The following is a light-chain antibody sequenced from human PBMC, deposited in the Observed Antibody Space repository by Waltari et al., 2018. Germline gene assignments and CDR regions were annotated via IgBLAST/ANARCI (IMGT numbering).Light chain of an antibody. J-gene: IGKJ4*01. V-gene: IGKV1-16*02. Sequence: DIQVTQSPSSVSASVGDRVTITCRASQALGVNLAWFQQKPGTAPKSLIYDVSKLQSGVPSKFAGSGSGTDFTLTITNLQPEDFATYYCQQYFNLPLTFGGGTKVEIK. CDR2: DVS. CDR3: QQYFNLPLT. CDR1: QALGVN.